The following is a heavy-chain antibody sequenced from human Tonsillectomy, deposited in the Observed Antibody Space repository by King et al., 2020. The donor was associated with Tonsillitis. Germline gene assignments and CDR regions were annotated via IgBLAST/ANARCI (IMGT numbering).Heavy chain of an antibody. CDR3: ARGVDYCHTSADF. CDR1: GASVTSGGYY. V-gene: IGHV4-61*08. CDR2: IYHGGSA. D-gene: IGHD2/OR15-2a*01. J-gene: IGHJ4*02. Sequence: QLQESGPGLVRPSETLSLTCTVSGASVTSGGYYWSWIRQPPGKGLEWIGCIYHGGSADYNPALESRVTMSVDTSKNQFSLKLSPVTAADTAVYYCARGVDYCHTSADFWGQGTLVTVSS.